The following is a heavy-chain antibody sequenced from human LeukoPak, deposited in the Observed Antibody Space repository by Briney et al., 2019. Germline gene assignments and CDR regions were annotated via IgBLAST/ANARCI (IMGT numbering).Heavy chain of an antibody. CDR1: GFTFSSYA. D-gene: IGHD3-22*01. CDR2: ISSNGGST. Sequence: VQPGGSLRLSCAASGFTFSSYAMHWVRQAPGKGLEYVSAISSNGGSTYYANSVKGRFTISRDNSKNTLYLQMGSLRAEDMAVYYCARVAGSGYYSYWGQGTLSPSPQ. J-gene: IGHJ4*02. CDR3: ARVAGSGYYSY. V-gene: IGHV3-64*01.